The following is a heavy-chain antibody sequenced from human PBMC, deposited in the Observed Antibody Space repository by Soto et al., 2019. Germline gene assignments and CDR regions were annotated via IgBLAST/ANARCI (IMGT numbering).Heavy chain of an antibody. CDR3: APRPGGGGY. J-gene: IGHJ4*02. V-gene: IGHV3-53*01. CDR1: GFTVSNHY. CDR2: IYSGGYT. Sequence: EVQLVESGGGLIQPGGSLRLSCAVSGFTVSNHYMSWVRQAPGKGLEGVSVIYSGGYTAYGDSVKGRFTISRDNSKNTLFLQRKGLRADAPAVYSWAPRPGGGGYWGQGTLVTVSS. D-gene: IGHD3-10*01.